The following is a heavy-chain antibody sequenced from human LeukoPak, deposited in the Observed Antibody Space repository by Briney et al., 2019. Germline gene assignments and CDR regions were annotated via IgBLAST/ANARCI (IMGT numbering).Heavy chain of an antibody. J-gene: IGHJ6*02. Sequence: GGSLRLSCAASGFTFSSYAMSWVRQAPGKGLEWVSAISGSGGSTYYADSVKGRFTISRDNAKNSLYLQMNSLRAEDTAVYYCARDRRDGYKRYYYGMDVWGQGTTVTVSS. CDR2: ISGSGGST. CDR3: ARDRRDGYKRYYYGMDV. CDR1: GFTFSSYA. V-gene: IGHV3-23*01. D-gene: IGHD5-24*01.